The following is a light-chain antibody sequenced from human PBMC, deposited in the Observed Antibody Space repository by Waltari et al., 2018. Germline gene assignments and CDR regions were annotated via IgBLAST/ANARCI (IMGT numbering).Light chain of an antibody. V-gene: IGKV2-30*02. J-gene: IGKJ2*01. CDR2: KVS. Sequence: DVVMTQSPLSLPVIFGQSASISCRSSQSLVHSDGTTYLNWFQKRPGQSPRRLIYKVSNRDSGVPDRFSASGSGTDFTLKISRVEAEDVGVYYCMQGTHWPRTFGQGTKLEI. CDR3: MQGTHWPRT. CDR1: QSLVHSDGTTY.